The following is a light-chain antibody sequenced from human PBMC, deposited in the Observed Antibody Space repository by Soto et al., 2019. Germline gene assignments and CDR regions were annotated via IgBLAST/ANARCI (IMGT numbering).Light chain of an antibody. CDR2: DVS. Sequence: EIVLTQSPATLSLSPGERATLSCRASQSVSSSLAWYQQKPGQAPRLLIYDVSNRATGIPARFSGSGSGTDFPLTISSLEPEDFAVYYCLQRYNWPLTFGGGTKVEIK. J-gene: IGKJ4*01. V-gene: IGKV3-11*01. CDR3: LQRYNWPLT. CDR1: QSVSSS.